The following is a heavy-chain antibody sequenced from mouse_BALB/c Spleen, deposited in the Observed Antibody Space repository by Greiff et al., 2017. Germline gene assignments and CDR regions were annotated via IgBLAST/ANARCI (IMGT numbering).Heavy chain of an antibody. Sequence: EVKLVESGPGLVKPSQSLSLTCSVTGYSITSGYYWNWIRQFPGNKLEWMGYISYDGSNNYNPSLKNRISITRDTSKNQFFLKLNSVTTEDTATYYCAREGETFFDYWGQGTTLTVSS. CDR2: ISYDGSN. CDR3: AREGETFFDY. V-gene: IGHV3-6*02. CDR1: GYSITSGYY. J-gene: IGHJ2*01.